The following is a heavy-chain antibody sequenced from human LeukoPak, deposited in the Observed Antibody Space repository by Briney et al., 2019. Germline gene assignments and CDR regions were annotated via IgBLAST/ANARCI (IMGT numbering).Heavy chain of an antibody. CDR1: GGSISSYY. D-gene: IGHD2-21*02. CDR3: ARDRGAYCGGDCYSDGYYFDY. J-gene: IGHJ4*02. CDR2: IYYSGST. V-gene: IGHV4-59*01. Sequence: SETLSLTCTVSGGSISSYYWSWIRQPPGKGLEWIGYIYYSGSTNYNPSLKSRVTISVDTSKNQFSLKLSSVTAADTAVYYCARDRGAYCGGDCYSDGYYFDYWGQGTLVTVSS.